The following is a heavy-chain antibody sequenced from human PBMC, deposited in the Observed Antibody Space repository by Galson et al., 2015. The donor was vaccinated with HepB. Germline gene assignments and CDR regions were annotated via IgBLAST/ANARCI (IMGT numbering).Heavy chain of an antibody. CDR1: GYTFTGYY. CDR3: ARSTYYYDSSGYYGGAFDI. J-gene: IGHJ3*02. CDR2: INPNSGGT. Sequence: SVKVSCKASGYTFTGYYMHWVRQAPGQGLEWMGRINPNSGGTNYAQKFQGRVTMTRDTSISTAYMELSRLRSDDTAVYYCARSTYYYDSSGYYGGAFDIWGQGTMVTVSS. V-gene: IGHV1-2*06. D-gene: IGHD3-22*01.